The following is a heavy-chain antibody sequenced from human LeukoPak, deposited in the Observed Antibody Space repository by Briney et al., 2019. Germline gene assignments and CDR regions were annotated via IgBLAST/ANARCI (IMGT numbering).Heavy chain of an antibody. V-gene: IGHV1-69*05. Sequence: GASVKVSCKASGGTFGSYAISWVRQAPGQGLEWMGGIIPIFGTANYAQKFQGRVTITTDESTSTAYMELSSLRSEDTAVYYCAASRGIAAAGTTPHYYYYYGMDVWGQGTTVTVSS. CDR3: AASRGIAAAGTTPHYYYYYGMDV. CDR2: IIPIFGTA. CDR1: GGTFGSYA. J-gene: IGHJ6*02. D-gene: IGHD6-13*01.